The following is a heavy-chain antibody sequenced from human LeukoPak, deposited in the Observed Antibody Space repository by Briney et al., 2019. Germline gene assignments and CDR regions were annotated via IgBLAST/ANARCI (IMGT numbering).Heavy chain of an antibody. CDR1: GFTFSSYA. V-gene: IGHV3-30-3*01. D-gene: IGHD3-22*01. Sequence: GGSLRLSCAASGFTFSSYAMHWVRQAPGKGLEWVTVISYDGSNKYYADSVKGRFTISRDNSKNTLYLQMNSLRAEDTAVYYCARKGITMIVGCDYRGQGTLVTVSS. CDR3: ARKGITMIVGCDY. J-gene: IGHJ4*02. CDR2: ISYDGSNK.